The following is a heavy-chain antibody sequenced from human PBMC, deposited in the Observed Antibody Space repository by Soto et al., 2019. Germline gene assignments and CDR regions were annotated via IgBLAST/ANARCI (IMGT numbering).Heavy chain of an antibody. V-gene: IGHV3-33*01. J-gene: IGHJ6*01. CDR3: ASEYCSGGSCYYYGMDV. Sequence: GGSLRLSCAASGFTFSSYGMHWVRQAPGKGLEWVAIIWYDGSNKYYADSVKGRFTISRDNSKNTLYLQMNSLRAEDTAVYYCASEYCSGGSCYYYGMDVWGQGTTVTVSS. D-gene: IGHD2-15*01. CDR1: GFTFSSYG. CDR2: IWYDGSNK.